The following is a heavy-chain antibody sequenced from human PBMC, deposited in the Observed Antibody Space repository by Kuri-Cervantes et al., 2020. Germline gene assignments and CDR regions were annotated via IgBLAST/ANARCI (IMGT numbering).Heavy chain of an antibody. J-gene: IGHJ4*02. CDR3: ARDLGPLAYCSSTSCSPVPSDY. Sequence: SETLSLTCTVSGGSISSYYWSWIRQPPGKGLEWIGYIYYSGSTNYNPSLKSRVTISVDTSKNQFSLKLSSVTAADTAVYYCARDLGPLAYCSSTSCSPVPSDYWGQGTLVTVSS. D-gene: IGHD2-2*01. CDR2: IYYSGST. CDR1: GGSISSYY. V-gene: IGHV4-59*01.